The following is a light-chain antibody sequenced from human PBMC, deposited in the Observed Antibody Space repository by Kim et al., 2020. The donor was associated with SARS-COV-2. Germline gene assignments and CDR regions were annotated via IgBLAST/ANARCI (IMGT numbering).Light chain of an antibody. CDR2: DVS. CDR1: SSDVGGYNY. Sequence: QSALTQPASVSGSPGQSITMSCTGTSSDVGGYNYVSWYQQYPGKVPKLLIYDVSNRPAGVSNRFSGTKSGNTASLTISRLQAEDEADYYCSSYTGSGTLVFGGGTQLTVL. CDR3: SSYTGSGTLV. V-gene: IGLV2-14*03. J-gene: IGLJ2*01.